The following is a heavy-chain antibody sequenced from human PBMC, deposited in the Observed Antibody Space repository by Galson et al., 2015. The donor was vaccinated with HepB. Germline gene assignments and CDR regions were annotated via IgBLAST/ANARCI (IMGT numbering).Heavy chain of an antibody. D-gene: IGHD3-10*01. CDR1: AASVNSGTVY. V-gene: IGHV4-61*01. Sequence: SETLSLTCTVSAASVNSGTVYWNWLRQHPEKGLEWIGLIFYSGFTTSNPSLERRVPASMDTPKNQFSLRLSSVTAADTAVYYCAISKVTSGSFGWFGPWGQGTLVTVSS. CDR2: IFYSGFT. CDR3: AISKVTSGSFGWFGP. J-gene: IGHJ5*02.